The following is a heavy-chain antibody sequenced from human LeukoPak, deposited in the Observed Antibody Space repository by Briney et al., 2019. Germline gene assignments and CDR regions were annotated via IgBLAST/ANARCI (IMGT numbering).Heavy chain of an antibody. J-gene: IGHJ1*01. CDR3: AKAPLYCGGDCSSDYFQH. CDR1: GFTFSSYE. CDR2: ISSSGSTI. Sequence: QPGGSLRLSCAASGFTFSSYEMNWVRQAPGKGLEWVSYISSSGSTIYYADSVKGRFTISRDNSKNTLYLQMNSLRAEDTAVYYCAKAPLYCGGDCSSDYFQHWGQGTLLTVSS. V-gene: IGHV3-48*03. D-gene: IGHD2-21*02.